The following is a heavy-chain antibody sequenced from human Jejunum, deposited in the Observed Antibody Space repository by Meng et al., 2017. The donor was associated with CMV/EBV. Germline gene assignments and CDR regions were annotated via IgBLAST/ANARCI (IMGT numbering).Heavy chain of an antibody. CDR1: SDSISSNF. J-gene: IGHJ4*02. D-gene: IGHD6-19*01. V-gene: IGHV4-4*07. Sequence: QVQLQESGSRLVKPSETLSLTCTVSSDSISSNFWSWIRQPVGKGLEWIGRIYSSGSTFYNPSLKSRVTMSVDTSKNQFSLSLASVTAADTAIYFCAREESVGIAVTGTFDYWGQGILVTVSS. CDR2: IYSSGST. CDR3: AREESVGIAVTGTFDY.